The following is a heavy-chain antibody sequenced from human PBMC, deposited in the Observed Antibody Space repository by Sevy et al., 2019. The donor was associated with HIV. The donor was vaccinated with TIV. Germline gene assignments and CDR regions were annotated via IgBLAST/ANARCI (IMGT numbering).Heavy chain of an antibody. CDR3: ARGRYSGSSFPFDY. J-gene: IGHJ4*02. Sequence: GGSLRLSCAASGFTCSSYSMNWVRQAPGKGLEWVSSISSSSSYIYYADSVKGRFTISRDNAKNSLYLQMNSLRAEDTAVYYCARGRYSGSSFPFDYWGQGTLVTVSS. CDR1: GFTCSSYS. V-gene: IGHV3-21*01. D-gene: IGHD6-6*01. CDR2: ISSSSSYI.